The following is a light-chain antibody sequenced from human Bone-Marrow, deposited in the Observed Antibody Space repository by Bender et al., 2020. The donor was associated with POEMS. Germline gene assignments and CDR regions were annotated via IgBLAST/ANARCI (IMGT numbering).Light chain of an antibody. CDR3: CSYAGKYV. CDR2: SNY. Sequence: QSVLTQPPSASGTPGQSVIISCSGTDSNFGGNNVNWYQHLPGSAPRLVVYSNYQRPSGVPARFSGSKSGTSASLAISDIQSEDEADYYCCSYAGKYVFGSGTMVTVL. CDR1: DSNFGGNN. J-gene: IGLJ1*01. V-gene: IGLV1-44*01.